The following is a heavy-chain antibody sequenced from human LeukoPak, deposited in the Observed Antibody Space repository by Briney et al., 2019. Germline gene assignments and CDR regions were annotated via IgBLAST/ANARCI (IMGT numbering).Heavy chain of an antibody. CDR1: GFTVSNNY. CDR3: VRGPGISWLQY. Sequence: PGGSLRLSCAASGFTVSNNYMSWVRQAPGKGLEWVSIIYDGGRTYYADSVRGRFTISRDNSKNMLYLQMSSLRAEDTAVYYCVRGPGISWLQYWGQGTLVTVSS. D-gene: IGHD1-14*01. V-gene: IGHV3-53*01. J-gene: IGHJ4*02. CDR2: IYDGGRT.